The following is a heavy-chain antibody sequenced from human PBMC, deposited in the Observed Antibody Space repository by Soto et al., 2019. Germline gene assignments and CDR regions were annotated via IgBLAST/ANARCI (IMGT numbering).Heavy chain of an antibody. CDR3: ARRYGDYGLDY. CDR2: LYSGGTT. CDR1: GASLSSSAYF. J-gene: IGHJ4*02. V-gene: IGHV4-39*01. D-gene: IGHD4-17*01. Sequence: QLQLQESGPGLVKPSETLSLACTVSGASLSSSAYFWGWIRQPPGKGLEWIGDLYSGGTTYYNPSLKSRVTTSVDTSKNQFSLSLSSVTAADTAVYYCARRYGDYGLDYWGQGALVTVSS.